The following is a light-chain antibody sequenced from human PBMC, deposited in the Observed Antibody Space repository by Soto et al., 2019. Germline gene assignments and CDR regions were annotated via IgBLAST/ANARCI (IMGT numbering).Light chain of an antibody. Sequence: EVVLTQSPGTLSLSPGERVTLSCRASQSVASSYLAWYQQKPGRAPRLLFYSASSRATGIPDRFSGSGSGTDFSLTISSLEPEDFAVYYCHHFGSVPYTFGQGT. CDR3: HHFGSVPYT. CDR2: SAS. CDR1: QSVASSY. J-gene: IGKJ1*01. V-gene: IGKV3-20*01.